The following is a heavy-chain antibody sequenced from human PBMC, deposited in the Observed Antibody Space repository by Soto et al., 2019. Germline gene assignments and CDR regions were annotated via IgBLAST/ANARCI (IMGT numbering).Heavy chain of an antibody. D-gene: IGHD5-18*01. CDR1: RGTFSSYA. J-gene: IGHJ4*02. CDR2: IIPIFGTA. Sequence: QVQLVQSGAEVKKPGSSVKVSCKASRGTFSSYAISWVRQAPGQGLEWMGGIIPIFGTANYAQKFQGRVTITADESTSTAYMELSSLRSDDTAVYYCASSGTDMVTVDYWGQGTLVTVSS. V-gene: IGHV1-69*12. CDR3: ASSGTDMVTVDY.